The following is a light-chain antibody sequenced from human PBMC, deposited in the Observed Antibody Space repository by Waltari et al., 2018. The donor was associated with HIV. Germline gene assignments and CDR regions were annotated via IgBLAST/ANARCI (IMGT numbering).Light chain of an antibody. Sequence: DIQMTHSPSTLSASVGDRVTITCRASQSIYSWLAWYKQKPGKAPKRLIYAASNLESGVPSRFSGSGSGTEFTLTISSLQPHDFATYYCQQYNSYSWTFGQGTKVEIK. CDR3: QQYNSYSWT. CDR2: AAS. CDR1: QSIYSW. V-gene: IGKV1-5*03. J-gene: IGKJ1*01.